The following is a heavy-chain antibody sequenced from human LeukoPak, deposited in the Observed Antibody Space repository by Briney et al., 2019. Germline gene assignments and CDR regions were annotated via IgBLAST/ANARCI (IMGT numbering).Heavy chain of an antibody. CDR1: GGSISSSSYY. Sequence: SETLSLTCTVSGGSISSSSYYWGWIRQPPGKGLEWIVSIYYSGSTYYNPSLKSRVTISVDTSKNQFSLKLSSVTAADTAVYYCARLALGGPFDYWGQGTLVTVSS. D-gene: IGHD3-16*01. CDR3: ARLALGGPFDY. J-gene: IGHJ4*02. V-gene: IGHV4-39*07. CDR2: IYYSGST.